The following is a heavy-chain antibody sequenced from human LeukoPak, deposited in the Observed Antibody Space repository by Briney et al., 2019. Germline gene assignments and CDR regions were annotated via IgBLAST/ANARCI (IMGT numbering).Heavy chain of an antibody. CDR1: GFTFSNYN. Sequence: NPGGSLRLSCVTSGFTFSNYNMNWVRQAPGKGLEWVSSISTSGSYIYYADSVKGRFTISRDNAKNSLFLQMNSLTDEDTALYFCARDKILESFDSWGQGTLVTVSS. D-gene: IGHD2-15*01. J-gene: IGHJ4*02. CDR3: ARDKILESFDS. V-gene: IGHV3-21*01. CDR2: ISTSGSYI.